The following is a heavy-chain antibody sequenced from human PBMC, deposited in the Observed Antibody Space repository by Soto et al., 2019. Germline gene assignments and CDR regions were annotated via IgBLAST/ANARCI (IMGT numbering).Heavy chain of an antibody. V-gene: IGHV3-23*01. Sequence: EVQLLESGGGLVQPGGSLRLSCAASGFTFSSYAMSWVRQAPGKGLEWVSAISGSGGSTYYADSVKGRFTISRDNSKNTLYLQMNSLRAEDTAVDYCAKDLTLTMVRGVIISYWGQGTLVTVSS. CDR3: AKDLTLTMVRGVIISY. J-gene: IGHJ4*02. CDR2: ISGSGGST. D-gene: IGHD3-10*01. CDR1: GFTFSSYA.